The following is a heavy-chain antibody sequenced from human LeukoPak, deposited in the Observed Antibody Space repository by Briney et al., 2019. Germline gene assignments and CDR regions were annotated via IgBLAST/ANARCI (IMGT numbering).Heavy chain of an antibody. D-gene: IGHD3-22*01. V-gene: IGHV3-74*01. CDR2: IKSDGSST. J-gene: IGHJ4*02. Sequence: GGSLRLSCAASEFSFSSYWMHWVRQAPGKGLVWVSRIKSDGSSTSYADSVKGRFTISRDNAKNTLYLQMSSLRAEDTAVYYCARVGDSSGYYPYDSWGQGTLVTVSS. CDR3: ARVGDSSGYYPYDS. CDR1: EFSFSSYW.